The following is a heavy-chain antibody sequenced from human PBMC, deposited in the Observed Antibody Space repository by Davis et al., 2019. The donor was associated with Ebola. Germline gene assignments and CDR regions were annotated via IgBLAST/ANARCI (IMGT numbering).Heavy chain of an antibody. Sequence: ASVKVSCKASGYSFTNYAMHWVRQAPGQRPEWMGWINAGNTNTKYSHKFQGRVTITTDTSASTVYLDLTSLRSDDTAVFYCARASFGYNSGWYADYWGPGSLVTVSS. D-gene: IGHD6-19*01. V-gene: IGHV1-3*01. CDR1: GYSFTNYA. CDR2: INAGNTNT. CDR3: ARASFGYNSGWYADY. J-gene: IGHJ4*02.